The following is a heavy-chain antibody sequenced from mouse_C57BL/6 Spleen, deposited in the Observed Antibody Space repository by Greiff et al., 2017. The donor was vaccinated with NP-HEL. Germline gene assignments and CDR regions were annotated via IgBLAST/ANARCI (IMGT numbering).Heavy chain of an antibody. CDR2: IDPENGDT. J-gene: IGHJ2*01. Sequence: VQLQQSGAELVRPGASVKLSCTASGFNIKDDYMHWVKQRPEQGLEWIGWIDPENGDTEYASKFQGKATITADTSSNTAYLQLSSLTSEDTAVYYCTTHDYGSSYWGQGTTLTVSS. D-gene: IGHD1-1*01. V-gene: IGHV14-4*01. CDR3: TTHDYGSSY. CDR1: GFNIKDDY.